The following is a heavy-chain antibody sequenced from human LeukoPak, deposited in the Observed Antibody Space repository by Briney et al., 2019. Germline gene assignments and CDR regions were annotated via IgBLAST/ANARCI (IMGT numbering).Heavy chain of an antibody. CDR3: AREVSGGYDYVASWRYFDY. Sequence: SETLSLTCSVSGDSISSSSSYWGWIRQPPGKGLEWIGSIYYSGSTYYNTSLKSRVTISVDTSKNQFSLKLSSVTAADTAVYYCAREVSGGYDYVASWRYFDYWGQGTLVTVSS. CDR2: IYYSGST. D-gene: IGHD5-12*01. J-gene: IGHJ4*02. CDR1: GDSISSSSSY. V-gene: IGHV4-39*07.